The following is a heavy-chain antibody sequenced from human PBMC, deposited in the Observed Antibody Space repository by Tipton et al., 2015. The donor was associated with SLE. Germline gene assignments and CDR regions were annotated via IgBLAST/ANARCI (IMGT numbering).Heavy chain of an antibody. J-gene: IGHJ4*02. Sequence: LRLSCAVYGGSFRGYYWSWIRQPPGKGLEWIGEINHSGSTNYNPSLKSRVIISVDTSKNQFSLKLSSVTAADTAVYYCATPGYCSGGGCYPALGYWGQGTLFTVSS. V-gene: IGHV4-34*01. CDR3: ATPGYCSGGGCYPALGY. CDR1: GGSFRGYY. D-gene: IGHD2-15*01. CDR2: INHSGST.